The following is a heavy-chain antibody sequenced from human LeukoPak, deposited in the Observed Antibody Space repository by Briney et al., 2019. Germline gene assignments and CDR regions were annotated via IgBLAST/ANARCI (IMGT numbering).Heavy chain of an antibody. CDR3: ARSRLGYCSGGSCYYYYYMDV. CDR1: GGSISSYY. D-gene: IGHD2-15*01. V-gene: IGHV4-59*01. CDR2: IYYSGST. Sequence: SETLSLTCTVSGGSISSYYWSWIRQPPGKGLEWIGYIYYSGSTNYNPSLKSRVTISADTSKNQFSLKLSSVTAADTAVYYCARSRLGYCSGGSCYYYYYMDVWGKGTTVTVSS. J-gene: IGHJ6*03.